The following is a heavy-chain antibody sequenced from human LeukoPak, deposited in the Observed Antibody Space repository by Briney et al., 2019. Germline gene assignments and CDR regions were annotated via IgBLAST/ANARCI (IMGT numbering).Heavy chain of an antibody. CDR1: GFTFSNYG. J-gene: IGHJ3*02. D-gene: IGHD1-26*01. CDR2: IYHSGST. V-gene: IGHV4-4*02. CDR3: ARDKWEPRYAFDI. Sequence: GSLRLSCAASGFTFSNYGMHWVRQPPGKGLEWIGEIYHSGSTNYNPSLKSRVTISVDKSKTQFSLKLSSVTAADTAVYYCARDKWEPRYAFDIWGQGTMVTVSS.